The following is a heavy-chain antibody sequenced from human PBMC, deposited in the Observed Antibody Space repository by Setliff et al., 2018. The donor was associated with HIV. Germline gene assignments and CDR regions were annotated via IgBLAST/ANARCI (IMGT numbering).Heavy chain of an antibody. CDR2: ISYSGTT. CDR3: ARRRPPPSGTYSRYYMDV. D-gene: IGHD1-26*01. CDR1: GAFSSISSYH. Sequence: SETLSLTCTVSGAFSSISSYHWGWIRQSPGKGLEWIGQISYSGTTNYNPSLKSRVTISVDTSKNQFSLTLSSLSAADTAVYYCARRRPPPSGTYSRYYMDVWGKGTTVTASS. J-gene: IGHJ6*03. V-gene: IGHV4-59*08.